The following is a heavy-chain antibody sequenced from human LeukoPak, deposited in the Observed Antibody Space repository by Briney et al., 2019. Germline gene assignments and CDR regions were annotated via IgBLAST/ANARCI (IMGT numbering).Heavy chain of an antibody. CDR3: AKETSGDSSGYYFDY. CDR2: ISGDGGST. V-gene: IGHV3-43*02. J-gene: IGHJ4*02. D-gene: IGHD3-22*01. CDR1: GFTFDDYA. Sequence: GGSLRLSXAASGFTFDDYAMHWVRQAPGKGLEWVSLISGDGGSTYYADSVKGRFTISGDNSKNSLYLQMNSLRTEDTALYYCAKETSGDSSGYYFDYWGQGTLVTVSS.